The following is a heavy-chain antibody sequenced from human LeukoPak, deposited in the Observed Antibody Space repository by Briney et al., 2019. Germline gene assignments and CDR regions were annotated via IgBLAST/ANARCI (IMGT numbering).Heavy chain of an antibody. V-gene: IGHV1-18*01. CDR3: ARVSYDFWSGYYYYMDV. Sequence: ASVKVSCKASGYTFTSYGISWVRQAPGQGLEWMGWISAYNGNTNYAQKLQGRVTMTTDTSTRTAYMELRSLRSDDTAVYYCARVSYDFWSGYYYYMDVWGKGTTVTVSS. J-gene: IGHJ6*03. CDR2: ISAYNGNT. CDR1: GYTFTSYG. D-gene: IGHD3-3*01.